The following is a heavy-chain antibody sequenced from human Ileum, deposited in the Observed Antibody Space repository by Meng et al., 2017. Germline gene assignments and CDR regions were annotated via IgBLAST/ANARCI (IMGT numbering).Heavy chain of an antibody. V-gene: IGHV1-3*01. CDR1: GYTFRNYP. CDR2: INAGNGNI. J-gene: IGHJ4*02. CDR3: ARENDNWNYFDY. D-gene: IGHD1-1*01. Sequence: GQLVQSGAEVRNVGASVKVSCTASGYTFRNYPLHWVRQAPGQRPEWMGWINAGNGNIKISQKFQGRITITSDTSATAYMELSSLRYEDTAVYFCARENDNWNYFDYWGQGSLVTVSS.